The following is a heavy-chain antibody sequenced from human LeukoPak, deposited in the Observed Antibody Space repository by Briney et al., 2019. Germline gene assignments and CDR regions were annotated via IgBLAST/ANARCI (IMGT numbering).Heavy chain of an antibody. CDR2: IIPIFGTA. Sequence: ASVKVSCKASGGTFNTFTLSWVRQAPGQGLEWMGGIIPIFGTANYAQKFQGRVTITADESTSTAYMELSSLRSEDTAVYYCARVGQLATGLGYYFDYWGQGTLVTVSS. CDR1: GGTFNTFT. J-gene: IGHJ4*02. CDR3: ARVGQLATGLGYYFDY. D-gene: IGHD6-6*01. V-gene: IGHV1-69*13.